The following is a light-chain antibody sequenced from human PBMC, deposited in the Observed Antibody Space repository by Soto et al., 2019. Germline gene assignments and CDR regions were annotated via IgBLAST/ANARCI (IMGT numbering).Light chain of an antibody. V-gene: IGLV2-14*03. CDR2: DVS. Sequence: QSALTQPASVSGSPGQSIAISCTGTSSDVGSYNYVSWYQHHPGKAPKVMIYDVSSRPSGVSNRFSGSKSGNTASLTISGLQAEDEADYYCISYTTISTYVFGTGTKLTVL. CDR1: SSDVGSYNY. CDR3: ISYTTISTYV. J-gene: IGLJ1*01.